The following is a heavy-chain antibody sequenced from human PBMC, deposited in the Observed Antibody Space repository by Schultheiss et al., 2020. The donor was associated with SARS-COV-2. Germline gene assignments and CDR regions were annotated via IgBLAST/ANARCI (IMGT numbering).Heavy chain of an antibody. CDR3: AKDQHYDFWSGYYVGGD. CDR2: ISGSGGST. D-gene: IGHD3-3*01. Sequence: GESLKISCAASGFTFSNYAMSWVRQAPGKGLEWVSAISGSGGSTYSADSVKGRFTISRDNSKNTLYLQMNSLRAEDTAVYYCAKDQHYDFWSGYYVGGDWGQGTLVTVSS. CDR1: GFTFSNYA. J-gene: IGHJ4*02. V-gene: IGHV3-23*01.